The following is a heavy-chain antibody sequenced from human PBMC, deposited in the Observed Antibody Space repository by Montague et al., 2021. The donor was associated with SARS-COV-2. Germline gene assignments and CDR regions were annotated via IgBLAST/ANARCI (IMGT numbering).Heavy chain of an antibody. D-gene: IGHD2-21*02. CDR2: IYYRGTT. CDR1: GGSIDSYY. Sequence: SETLYLTCTVSGGSIDSYYWSWLRQPPGKGLEWIGYIYYRGTTNYNPSLESRVTMSVDTSKNQFSLNLRSVTAADTALYYCARELQYNWFDPWGQGTLVTVSS. J-gene: IGHJ5*02. CDR3: ARELQYNWFDP. V-gene: IGHV4-59*01.